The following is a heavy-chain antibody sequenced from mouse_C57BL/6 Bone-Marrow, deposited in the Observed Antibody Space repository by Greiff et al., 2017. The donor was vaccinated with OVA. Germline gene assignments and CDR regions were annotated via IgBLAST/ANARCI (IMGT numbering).Heavy chain of an antibody. CDR3: PRGYYFDY. V-gene: IGHV1-4*01. CDR1: GYTFTSYT. Sequence: VQLQQSGAELARPGASVKMSCKASGYTFTSYTIHWVKQRPGQGLEWIGYIDPTNDYTNYNQKFKGKATLTADKSSSTAYMQLSSLTSEDSAVYYCPRGYYFDYWGQGTTLTVSS. J-gene: IGHJ2*01. CDR2: IDPTNDYT.